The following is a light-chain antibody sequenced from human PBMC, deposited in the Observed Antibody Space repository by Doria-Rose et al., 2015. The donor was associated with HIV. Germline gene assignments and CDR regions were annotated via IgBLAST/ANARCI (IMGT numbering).Light chain of an antibody. CDR1: PSDIGKNS. CDR2: DNN. J-gene: IGLJ2*01. Sequence: QPGLTQPPSVSVAPGQRVTISCSGSPSDIGKNSVSWYQQVPGTAPKLLIYDNNKRPSGIPDRFSGSKSGTSATPGISGLQTGDEANYLCGTWDSSLSVAVFGGGTNLTVL. CDR3: GTWDSSLSVAV. V-gene: IGLV1-51*01.